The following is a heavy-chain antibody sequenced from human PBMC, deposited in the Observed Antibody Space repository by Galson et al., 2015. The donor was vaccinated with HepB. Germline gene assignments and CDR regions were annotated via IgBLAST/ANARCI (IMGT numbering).Heavy chain of an antibody. D-gene: IGHD3-16*02. CDR2: ISYDGSNK. J-gene: IGHJ4*02. CDR3: AKEGDPGRMITFGGVIVLPANYYFDY. Sequence: SLRLSCAASGFTFSSYGMHWVRQAPGKGLEWVAVISYDGSNKYYADSVKGRFTISRDNSKNTLYLQMNSLRAEDTAVYYCAKEGDPGRMITFGGVIVLPANYYFDYWGQGTLVTVSS. V-gene: IGHV3-30*18. CDR1: GFTFSSYG.